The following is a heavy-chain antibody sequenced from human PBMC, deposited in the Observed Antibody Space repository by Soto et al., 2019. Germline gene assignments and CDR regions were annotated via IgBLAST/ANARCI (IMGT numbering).Heavy chain of an antibody. CDR2: ISGSGGST. Sequence: GGSLRLSCAASGFTFSSYAMSWVRQAPGKGLEWVSAISGSGGSTYYADSVKGRFTISRDNSKNTLYLQMNSLRAEDTAVYYCATKRLAEGYCSGGSCYSYFDYWGKGTLVTVSS. CDR1: GFTFSSYA. CDR3: ATKRLAEGYCSGGSCYSYFDY. V-gene: IGHV3-23*01. D-gene: IGHD2-15*01. J-gene: IGHJ4*02.